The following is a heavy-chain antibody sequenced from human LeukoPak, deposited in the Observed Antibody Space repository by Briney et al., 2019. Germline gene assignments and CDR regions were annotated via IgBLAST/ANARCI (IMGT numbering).Heavy chain of an antibody. Sequence: SETLSLTCTVSGGSISSYYWSWIRQPAGKGLEWIGRIYTSGSTNYNPSLKSRVTISVDTSKNQFSLKLSSVTAADTAVYYCARVIAVAEYYYGMDVWGQGTTVTVSS. CDR2: IYTSGST. D-gene: IGHD6-19*01. CDR1: GGSISSYY. CDR3: ARVIAVAEYYYGMDV. V-gene: IGHV4-4*07. J-gene: IGHJ6*02.